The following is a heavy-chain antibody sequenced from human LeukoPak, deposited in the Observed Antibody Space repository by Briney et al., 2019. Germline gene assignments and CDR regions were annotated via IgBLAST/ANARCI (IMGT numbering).Heavy chain of an antibody. D-gene: IGHD6-19*01. CDR1: GYTFTDYY. CDR3: ATEEGYRSKRVDY. J-gene: IGHJ4*02. Sequence: ATVKISCKVSGYTFTDYYMHWVPQAPGKGVEWMVLVDPEDGETIYADKFQGRFTITADTSTDTAYLELSSLRSEDTAVYYCATEEGYRSKRVDYWGQGTLVTVSS. V-gene: IGHV1-69-2*01. CDR2: VDPEDGET.